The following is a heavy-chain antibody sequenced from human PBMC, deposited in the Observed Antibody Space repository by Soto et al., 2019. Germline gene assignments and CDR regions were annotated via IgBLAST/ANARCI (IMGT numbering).Heavy chain of an antibody. D-gene: IGHD3-3*01. Sequence: PSQTLSLTFAISGDSVSINSAAWNWIRQSPSRGLEWLGRTYYRSKWYNDYAVSVKSRITINPDTSKNQFSLQLNSVTPEDTAVYYCARDRGNFDFWSGSRYYGMDVWGQGTTVTVSS. CDR1: GDSVSINSAA. V-gene: IGHV6-1*01. CDR3: ARDRGNFDFWSGSRYYGMDV. CDR2: TYYRSKWYN. J-gene: IGHJ6*02.